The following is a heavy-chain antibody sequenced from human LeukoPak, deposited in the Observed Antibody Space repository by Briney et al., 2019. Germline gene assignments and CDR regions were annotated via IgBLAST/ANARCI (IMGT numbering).Heavy chain of an antibody. CDR1: GFTFSSYW. Sequence: PGGSLRRSCAASGFTFSSYWMSWVRQAPGKGLEWVASIKQDGSDKHYVDSVKGRFTISRDNAKNSQYLQMNSLRAEDTAVYYCARWRVVVSNGGFDIWGQGTTVIVSS. J-gene: IGHJ3*02. D-gene: IGHD3-22*01. CDR3: ARWRVVVSNGGFDI. CDR2: IKQDGSDK. V-gene: IGHV3-7*01.